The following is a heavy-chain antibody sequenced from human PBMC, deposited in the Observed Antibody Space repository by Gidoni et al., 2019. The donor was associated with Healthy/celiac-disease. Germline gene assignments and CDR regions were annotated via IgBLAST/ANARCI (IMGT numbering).Heavy chain of an antibody. V-gene: IGHV3-23*01. CDR1: GFTFRSYA. Sequence: EVQLLASGGGLVQPGGSLRASCAASGFTFRSYAMSWVRQAPGKGLAWVSAISGSGGSTYYADSVKGRFTISRDNSKNTLDLQMNSLRAEDTDVYYCAKDVGAGSSWYCYWGQGTLVTVSS. CDR3: AKDVGAGSSWYCY. CDR2: ISGSGGST. D-gene: IGHD6-13*01. J-gene: IGHJ4*02.